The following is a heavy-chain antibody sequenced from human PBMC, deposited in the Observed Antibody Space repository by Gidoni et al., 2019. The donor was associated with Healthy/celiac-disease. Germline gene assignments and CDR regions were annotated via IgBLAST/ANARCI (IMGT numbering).Heavy chain of an antibody. CDR1: GCSISSSSYY. CDR3: ASPNTYYYDSSGQNFDY. J-gene: IGHJ4*02. D-gene: IGHD3-22*01. Sequence: QLQLQESGPGLVKPSETLSLTCTVSGCSISSSSYYWGWIRQPPGKGLEWIGSIYYSGSTYYNPSLKSRDTISVDTSKNQFSLKLSSVTAADTAVYYCASPNTYYYDSSGQNFDYWGQGTLVTVSS. V-gene: IGHV4-39*01. CDR2: IYYSGST.